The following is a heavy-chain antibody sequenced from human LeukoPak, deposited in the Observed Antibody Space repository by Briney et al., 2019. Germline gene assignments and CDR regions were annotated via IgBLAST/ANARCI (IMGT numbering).Heavy chain of an antibody. D-gene: IGHD3-3*01. J-gene: IGHJ6*03. CDR1: GGSISSSSYY. CDR2: IYCSGST. Sequence: KPSETLSLTCTVSGGSISSSSYYWGWIRQPPGKGLEWIGSIYCSGSTYYNPSLKSRVTISVDTSKNQFSLKLSSVTAADTAVYYCASQLRFLEWLSRPLLYMDVWGKGTTVTVSS. CDR3: ASQLRFLEWLSRPLLYMDV. V-gene: IGHV4-39*01.